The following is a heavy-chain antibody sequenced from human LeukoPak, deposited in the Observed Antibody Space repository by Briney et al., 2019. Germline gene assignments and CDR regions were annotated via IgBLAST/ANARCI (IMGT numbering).Heavy chain of an antibody. CDR2: IRYDGSNK. Sequence: GGSLRLSCAASGFTFSSYGMHWVRQAPGKGLEWVAFIRYDGSNKYYADSVKGRFTISRDNSKNTLYLQMNSLRAEDTAVYYCAKVEVVRFRIGYAVDYWGQGTTVTVSS. CDR3: AKVEVVRFRIGYAVDY. D-gene: IGHD3-3*01. J-gene: IGHJ4*02. V-gene: IGHV3-30*02. CDR1: GFTFSSYG.